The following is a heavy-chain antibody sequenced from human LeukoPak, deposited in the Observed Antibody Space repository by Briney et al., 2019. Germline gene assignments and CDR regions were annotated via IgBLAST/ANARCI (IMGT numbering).Heavy chain of an antibody. CDR2: TNPSGGST. CDR3: ARDRVDSSGYHAPYFDY. J-gene: IGHJ4*02. D-gene: IGHD3-22*01. CDR1: GYTFTSYY. Sequence: ASVKVSCKASGYTFTSYYMHWVRQAPGQGLEWMGITNPSGGSTSYAQKFQGRVTMTRDTSTSTVYMELSSLRSEDTAVYYCARDRVDSSGYHAPYFDYWGQGTLVTVSS. V-gene: IGHV1-46*01.